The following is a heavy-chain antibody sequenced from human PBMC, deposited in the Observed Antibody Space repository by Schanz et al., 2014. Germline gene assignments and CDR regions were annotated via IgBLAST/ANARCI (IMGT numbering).Heavy chain of an antibody. J-gene: IGHJ4*02. CDR2: MWNDGIKT. V-gene: IGHV3-30*04. CDR3: ARDPNTSAWLPYFDT. Sequence: DLEESGGGVVQPGRSLTLSCAVSTSLFSRSVIHWVRQAPGKGLEWVAVMWNDGIKTHYADSGKGRFTISRDNSKNTVYLQMNSLRTDDTAMYYCARDPNTSAWLPYFDTWGQGTLXTVSS. D-gene: IGHD6-19*01. CDR1: TSLFSRSV.